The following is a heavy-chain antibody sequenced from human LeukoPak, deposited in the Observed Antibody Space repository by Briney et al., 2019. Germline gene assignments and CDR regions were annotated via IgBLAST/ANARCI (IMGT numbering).Heavy chain of an antibody. CDR2: IKQDGSET. J-gene: IGHJ4*02. CDR3: ARDHHPFTA. V-gene: IGHV3-7*04. Sequence: GGSLRLSCAASGFTFSIYWMSWVRQAPGKGLEWVANIKQDGSETNYVDSVKGRFTISRDNAKNSLYLQMNSLRAEDTAVYYCARDHHPFTAWGQGTLVTVSS. D-gene: IGHD5-18*01. CDR1: GFTFSIYW.